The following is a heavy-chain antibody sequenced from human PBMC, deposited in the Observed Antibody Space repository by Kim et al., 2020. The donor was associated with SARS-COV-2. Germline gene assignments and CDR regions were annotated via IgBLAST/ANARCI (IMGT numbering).Heavy chain of an antibody. CDR3: ARGPEGSGRKFDY. D-gene: IGHD3-10*01. J-gene: IGHJ4*02. Sequence: ADSVKARFTISRDNAKNSLYLQMNSLRAEDTAVYYCARGPEGSGRKFDYCGQRALVTVSS. V-gene: IGHV3-11*05.